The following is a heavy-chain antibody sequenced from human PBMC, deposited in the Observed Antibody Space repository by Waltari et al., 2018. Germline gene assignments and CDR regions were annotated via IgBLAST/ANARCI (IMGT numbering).Heavy chain of an antibody. V-gene: IGHV1-69-2*01. CDR3: ATPTAYQLPPSYGMDV. J-gene: IGHJ6*02. CDR2: VDPEDGET. Sequence: GLVDPEDGETIYAEKFQGRVTITADTSTDTAYMELSSLRSEDTAVYYCATPTAYQLPPSYGMDVWGQGTTVTVSS. D-gene: IGHD2-2*01.